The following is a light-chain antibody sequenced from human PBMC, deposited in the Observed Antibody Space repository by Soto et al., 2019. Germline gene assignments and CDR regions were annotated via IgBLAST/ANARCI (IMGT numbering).Light chain of an antibody. J-gene: IGKJ1*01. CDR3: QQYDSSTRT. CDR2: GAS. Sequence: EIVMTQSPATLSVSPGERVTLSCRASQSVSSDLAWYPQKPGQAPRLLISGASSRAADIPDRFSGSGAGTECTLTINRLEPEDFAVDYCQQYDSSTRTFGQGTKVDIK. CDR1: QSVSSD. V-gene: IGKV3-20*01.